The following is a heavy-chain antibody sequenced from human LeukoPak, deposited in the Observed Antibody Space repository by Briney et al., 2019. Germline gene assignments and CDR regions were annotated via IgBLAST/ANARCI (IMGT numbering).Heavy chain of an antibody. CDR1: GYTFTSYA. CDR2: INPNTGNP. Sequence: ASVKVSCKASGYTFTSYAMNWVRQAPGQGLEWMGWINPNTGNPTYAQGFTGRFVFSLDTSVSTTYLQISSLKAEDTAVYYCGRAYQPLGGLSFPDQWGQGTLVTVSS. J-gene: IGHJ5*02. D-gene: IGHD3-16*02. V-gene: IGHV7-4-1*02. CDR3: GRAYQPLGGLSFPDQ.